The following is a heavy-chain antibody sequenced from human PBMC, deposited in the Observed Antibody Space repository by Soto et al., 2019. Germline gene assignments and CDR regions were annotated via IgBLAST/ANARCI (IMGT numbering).Heavy chain of an antibody. V-gene: IGHV1-2*04. CDR1: GYTFTGYY. CDR2: INPNSGGT. J-gene: IGHJ6*02. CDR3: AKVGDSSGYYLYYYYGMDV. D-gene: IGHD3-22*01. Sequence: ASVKVSCKXSGYTFTGYYMHWVRQAPGQGLEWMGWINPNSGGTNYAQKFQGWVTMTKNTLYLQMNSLRAEDTAVYYCAKVGDSSGYYLYYYYGMDVWGQGTTVTVSS.